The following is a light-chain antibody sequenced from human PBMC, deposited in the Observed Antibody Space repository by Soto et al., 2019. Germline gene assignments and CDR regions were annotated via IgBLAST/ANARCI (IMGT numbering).Light chain of an antibody. CDR2: AAS. CDR1: QSISSSY. CDR3: QQYGSSSYT. Sequence: EIVLTQSPGTLSLSLGERATLSCRASQSISSSYLAWYQQKPGQAPRLLIYAASSRATGIPDRFSGSGSGTDFTLTISRLEPEDFAVYYCQQYGSSSYTFGQGTQLEIK. V-gene: IGKV3-20*01. J-gene: IGKJ2*01.